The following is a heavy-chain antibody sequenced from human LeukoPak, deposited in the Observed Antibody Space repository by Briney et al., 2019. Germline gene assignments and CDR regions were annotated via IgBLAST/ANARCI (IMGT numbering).Heavy chain of an antibody. CDR2: ISYDGSNK. CDR3: AKLERLDGFDI. D-gene: IGHD1-1*01. Sequence: PGRSLRLSCAASGFTFSSYGMHWVRQAPGKGLEWVAVISYDGSNKYYADSVKGRFTISRDNSKNTLYLQMNSLRAEDTAVYYCAKLERLDGFDIWGQGTMVTVSS. CDR1: GFTFSSYG. V-gene: IGHV3-30*18. J-gene: IGHJ3*02.